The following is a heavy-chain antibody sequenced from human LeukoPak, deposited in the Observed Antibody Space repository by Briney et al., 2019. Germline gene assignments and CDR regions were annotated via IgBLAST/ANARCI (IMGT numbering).Heavy chain of an antibody. J-gene: IGHJ4*02. CDR3: ASTYYYGSGSWYYFDY. CDR1: GGSLSSGSYY. Sequence: PSETLSLTCTVSGGSLSSGSYYWSWLRQPPGKGLEWIGYIYYSGSTNYNPSLKSRVTISVDTSKNQFSLKLSSVTAADTAVYYCASTYYYGSGSWYYFDYWGQGTLVTVSS. D-gene: IGHD3-10*01. CDR2: IYYSGST. V-gene: IGHV4-61*01.